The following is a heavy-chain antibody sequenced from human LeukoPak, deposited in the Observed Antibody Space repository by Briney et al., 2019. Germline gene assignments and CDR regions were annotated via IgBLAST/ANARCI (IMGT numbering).Heavy chain of an antibody. Sequence: SETLSLTCAVYGGSFSGYYWSWIRQPPGKGLEWIGSIYYSGSTYYNPSLKSRVTISVDTSKNQFSLKLSSVTAADTAVYYCARHGVSDYWGQGTLVTVSS. CDR1: GGSFSGYY. V-gene: IGHV4-34*01. CDR2: IYYSGST. D-gene: IGHD3-16*01. J-gene: IGHJ4*02. CDR3: ARHGVSDY.